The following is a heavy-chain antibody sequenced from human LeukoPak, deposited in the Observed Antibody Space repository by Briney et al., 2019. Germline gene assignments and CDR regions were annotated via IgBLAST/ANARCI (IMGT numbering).Heavy chain of an antibody. CDR2: IYTSGST. CDR3: AREPPEVAARPGFDP. D-gene: IGHD6-6*01. J-gene: IGHJ5*02. V-gene: IGHV4-61*02. Sequence: SQTLSLTCTVSGGSISSGSYYWSWIRQPAGKGLEWIGRIYTSGSTNYNPSLKSRVTISVDTSKNQFSLKLSSVTAADTAVCYCAREPPEVAARPGFDPWGQGTLVTVSS. CDR1: GGSISSGSYY.